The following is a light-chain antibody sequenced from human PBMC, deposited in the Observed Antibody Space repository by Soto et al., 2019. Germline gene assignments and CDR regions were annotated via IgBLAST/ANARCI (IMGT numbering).Light chain of an antibody. CDR1: QSVTSSS. Sequence: EIVLTQSPGTLSLSPGERATLSCRASQSVTSSSLAWYQQKPGQAPRLLIYGASGMATGIPDRFSGSGSGTDFTLTISRLEPEDFAVYFCHQYSSSPWTFGQGTKVEVK. CDR2: GAS. V-gene: IGKV3-20*01. J-gene: IGKJ1*01. CDR3: HQYSSSPWT.